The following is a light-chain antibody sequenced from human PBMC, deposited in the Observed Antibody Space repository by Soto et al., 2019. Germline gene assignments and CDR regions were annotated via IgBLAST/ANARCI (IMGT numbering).Light chain of an antibody. CDR3: QQYGSPSWT. CDR2: GAS. J-gene: IGKJ1*01. V-gene: IGKV3-20*01. CDR1: QSGSSTY. Sequence: EIVLTQSPCTLSLSPGERATLSCRSSQSGSSTYLAWYQQKAGQAPRLLIYGASSRATGIPDRFSGSGSGADFTLTISRLEPEDFAVYYCQQYGSPSWTFGQGTKVDIK.